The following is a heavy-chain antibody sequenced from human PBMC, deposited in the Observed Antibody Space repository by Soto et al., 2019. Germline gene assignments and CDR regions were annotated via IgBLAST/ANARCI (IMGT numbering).Heavy chain of an antibody. V-gene: IGHV3-23*01. Sequence: PGGSLRLSCAASGFTFSIYAMSWVRQAPGKGLEWVSAISGSGGSTYYADSVKGRFTISRDNSKNTLYLQMNSLRAEDTAVYYCAKDRGYSYGRYYYYFDYWGQGTLVTVSS. J-gene: IGHJ4*02. D-gene: IGHD5-18*01. CDR1: GFTFSIYA. CDR2: ISGSGGST. CDR3: AKDRGYSYGRYYYYFDY.